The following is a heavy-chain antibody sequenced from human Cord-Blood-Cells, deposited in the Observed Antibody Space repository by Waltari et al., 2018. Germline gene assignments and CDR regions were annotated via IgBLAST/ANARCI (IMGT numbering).Heavy chain of an antibody. D-gene: IGHD2-15*01. CDR3: ARDRQGYCSGGSCYLRPLDY. CDR1: GYTFTSYA. CDR2: INAGNGNT. Sequence: QVQLVQSGAEVKKPGASVKVSCKASGYTFTSYAMHWVRQAPGQRLAWMGWINAGNGNTKYSQKFQGRVTITRDTSASTAYMELGSLRSEDTAVYYCARDRQGYCSGGSCYLRPLDYWGQGTLVTVSS. J-gene: IGHJ4*02. V-gene: IGHV1-3*01.